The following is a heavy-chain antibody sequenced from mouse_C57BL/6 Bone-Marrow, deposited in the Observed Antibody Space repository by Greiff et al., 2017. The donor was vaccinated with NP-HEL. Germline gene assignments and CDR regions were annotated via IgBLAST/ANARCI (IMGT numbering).Heavy chain of an antibody. Sequence: EVQLQQSGAELVRPGASVKLSCTASGFNIKDDYMHWVKQRPEQGLEWIGWIDPENGDTEYASKFQGKATITADTSSNTAYLQLSSLTSEDTAVYYCISIYPLYWYFDVWGTGTTVTVSS. CDR3: ISIYPLYWYFDV. V-gene: IGHV14-4*01. CDR2: IDPENGDT. D-gene: IGHD2-1*01. CDR1: GFNIKDDY. J-gene: IGHJ1*03.